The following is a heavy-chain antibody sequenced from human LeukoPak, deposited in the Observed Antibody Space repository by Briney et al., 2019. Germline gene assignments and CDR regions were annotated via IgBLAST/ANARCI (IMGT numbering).Heavy chain of an antibody. J-gene: IGHJ4*02. CDR3: ASSEGATADY. D-gene: IGHD1-26*01. CDR2: ISSSSSYI. Sequence: GGSLRLSYAASGFTFSSYSMNWVRQAPGKGLEWVSSISSSSSYIYYADSVKGRFTISRDNAKNSLYLQMNSLRAEDTAVYYCASSEGATADYWGQGTLVTVSS. CDR1: GFTFSSYS. V-gene: IGHV3-21*01.